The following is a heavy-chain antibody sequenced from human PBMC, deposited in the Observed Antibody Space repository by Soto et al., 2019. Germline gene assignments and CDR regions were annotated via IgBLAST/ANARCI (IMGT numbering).Heavy chain of an antibody. CDR2: IYHSGST. V-gene: IGHV4-38-2*01. D-gene: IGHD5-18*01. CDR1: RYSISSGYY. J-gene: IGHJ4*02. Sequence: PSETLSLTCAVSRYSISSGYYWGWIRQPPGKGLEWIGSIYHSGSTYYNPSLKSRVTISVDTSKNQFSLKLSSVTAADTAVYYCARANTWIQLWLFDYWGQGALVTVSS. CDR3: ARANTWIQLWLFDY.